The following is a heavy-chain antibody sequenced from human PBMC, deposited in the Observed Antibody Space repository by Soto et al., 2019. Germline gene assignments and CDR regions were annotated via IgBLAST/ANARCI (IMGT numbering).Heavy chain of an antibody. CDR1: GYSFTSYW. CDR2: IDPSDSYT. CDR3: ARHADGGPRGHYYGMDV. V-gene: IGHV5-10-1*01. Sequence: PGESLKISCKGSGYSFTSYWISWVRQMPGKGLEWMGRIDPSDSYTNYSPSFQGHVTISADKSISTAYLQWSSLKASDTAMYYCARHADGGPRGHYYGMDVWGQGTTVTVSS. J-gene: IGHJ6*02. D-gene: IGHD4-17*01.